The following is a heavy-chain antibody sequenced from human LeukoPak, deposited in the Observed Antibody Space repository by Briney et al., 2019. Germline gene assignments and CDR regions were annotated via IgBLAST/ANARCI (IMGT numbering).Heavy chain of an antibody. CDR1: GFTLYMYA. Sequence: PVGALRLSCQASGFTLYMYAMSWVRPAPGKGLGWLASLCGTVGCTFYPDSVKGRFTISRDNSKNVLYQRMCSLAAEETAIYECAKGLPNFHENSGHYGRRDGDFWGQGTVVTVSS. J-gene: IGHJ4*02. CDR3: AKGLPNFHENSGHYGRRDGDF. CDR2: LCGTVGCT. V-gene: IGHV3-23*01. D-gene: IGHD3-22*01.